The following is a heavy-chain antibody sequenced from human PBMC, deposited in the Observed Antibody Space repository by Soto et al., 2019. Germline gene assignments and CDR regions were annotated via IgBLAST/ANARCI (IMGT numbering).Heavy chain of an antibody. Sequence: QVQLQESGPGLVKPSETLSLTCSVSGGSISFYNWNWIRQSPGKGLEWIGYIYHSGRTNYNPSLKSRVTISVDTSKNQFSLQLSSVTAADTAVYDCAKGDSTTHGDSFDIWGQGTMVTVSP. J-gene: IGHJ3*02. V-gene: IGHV4-59*01. CDR2: IYHSGRT. CDR3: AKGDSTTHGDSFDI. D-gene: IGHD6-13*01. CDR1: GGSISFYN.